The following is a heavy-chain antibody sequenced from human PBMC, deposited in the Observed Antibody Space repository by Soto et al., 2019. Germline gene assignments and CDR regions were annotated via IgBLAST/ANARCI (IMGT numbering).Heavy chain of an antibody. V-gene: IGHV3-48*01. CDR3: ARGYRSTATLDL. CDR1: GFTFSGYA. J-gene: IGHJ5*02. Sequence: DVQLVESGGGLVQPGESLRLSCVASGFTFSGYAMIWVRQAPGKGLEWVSYISSRGSSIYYADSVKGRFIISRDNAKDSLILQMNSLRGEDSAVYYCARGYRSTATLDLWGQGTRVTVS. CDR2: ISSRGSSI. D-gene: IGHD4-17*01.